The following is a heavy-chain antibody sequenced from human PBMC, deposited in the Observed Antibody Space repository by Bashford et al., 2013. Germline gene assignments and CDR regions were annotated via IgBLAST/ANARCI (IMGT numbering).Heavy chain of an antibody. V-gene: IGHV5-51*01. J-gene: IGHJ6*02. Sequence: GESLKISCMGSGYSFTTYWIAWVRQMPGKGLEWMGIIYPGDSDTRYSPSFQGQVTISADKSISTAYLQWSSLKVSDTATYYCARPSSSGYFDMDVWGLGTTVTVSS. D-gene: IGHD3-22*01. CDR2: IYPGDSDT. CDR3: ARPSSSGYFDMDV. CDR1: GYSFTTYW.